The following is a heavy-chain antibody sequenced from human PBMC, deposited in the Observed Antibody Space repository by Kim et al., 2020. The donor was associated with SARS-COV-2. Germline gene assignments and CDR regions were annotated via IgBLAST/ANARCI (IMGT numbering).Heavy chain of an antibody. D-gene: IGHD2-8*01. CDR3: ARSTCTFGVCFYSTNWYGDNYYFDT. CDR2: MHDSGVT. V-gene: IGHV4-34*01. J-gene: IGHJ4*02. CDR1: GGSLSRSY. Sequence: SETLSLTCAVDGGSLSRSYWSWIRQAPGKGLEWIGEMHDSGVTKYSPSLESRVTISADTSKNQFSLRLRSMTAADTAVYYCARSTCTFGVCFYSTNWYGDNYYFDTWGQGTLVTVSS.